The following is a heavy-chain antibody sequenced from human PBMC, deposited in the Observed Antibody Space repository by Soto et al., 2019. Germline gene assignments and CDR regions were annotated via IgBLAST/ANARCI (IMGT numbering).Heavy chain of an antibody. V-gene: IGHV3-30*18. J-gene: IGHJ6*03. CDR2: ISYDGSNK. CDR1: GFTFSSYG. CDR3: AKDGCCSGGSCYSVTDYYYCYYMDV. D-gene: IGHD2-15*01. Sequence: QVQLVESGGGVVQPGRSLRLSCAASGFTFSSYGMHWVRQAPGKGLEWVAVISYDGSNKYYADSVKGRFIISRDNAKNSLYLQMNSLRAEDTAVYYCAKDGCCSGGSCYSVTDYYYCYYMDVWGKGTTVTVSS.